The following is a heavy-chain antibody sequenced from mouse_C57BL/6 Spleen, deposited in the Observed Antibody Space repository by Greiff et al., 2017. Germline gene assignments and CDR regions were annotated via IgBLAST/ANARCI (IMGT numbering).Heavy chain of an antibody. D-gene: IGHD2-10*02. CDR3: ARQYSDYFDY. CDR1: GYTFTSYW. Sequence: QVQLQQPGAELVKPGASVKLSCKASGYTFTSYWMHWVKQRPGQGLEWIGMIHPNSGSTNYNEKFKSKATLTEDKSSSTAYMQLSSLTSEDSAVYYCARQYSDYFDYWGQGTTLTVSS. V-gene: IGHV1-64*01. J-gene: IGHJ2*01. CDR2: IHPNSGST.